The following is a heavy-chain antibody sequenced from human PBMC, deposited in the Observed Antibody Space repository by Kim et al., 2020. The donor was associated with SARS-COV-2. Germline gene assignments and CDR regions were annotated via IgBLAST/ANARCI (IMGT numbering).Heavy chain of an antibody. CDR1: GFTFSNAW. V-gene: IGHV3-15*01. D-gene: IGHD3-10*01. CDR3: TRHIYYGSGTYYNVFYY. J-gene: IGHJ4*02. CDR2: IKRNTDGGTI. Sequence: GGSLRLSCAASGFTFSNAWMSWVRQALGKGLEWVGRIKRNTDGGTIDYAAPVKGRFTISRDDSKNTLYLQMNSLETEDTAVYYCTRHIYYGSGTYYNVFYYWGQGTLVTVSS.